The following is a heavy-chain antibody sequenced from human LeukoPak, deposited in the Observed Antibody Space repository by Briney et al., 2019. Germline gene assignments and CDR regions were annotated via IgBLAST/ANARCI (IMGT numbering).Heavy chain of an antibody. Sequence: SETLSLTCTVSGGSITASGHYWGWIRQPPGKGLEWIGSIDYRERTTYNPSLKSRVTISADTSRNQFSLKLSSVTATDTAVYYCANYVSGTMRDYWGQGTLVTVSS. CDR1: GGSITASGHY. J-gene: IGHJ4*02. V-gene: IGHV4-39*01. CDR3: ANYVSGTMRDY. CDR2: IDYRERT. D-gene: IGHD3-16*01.